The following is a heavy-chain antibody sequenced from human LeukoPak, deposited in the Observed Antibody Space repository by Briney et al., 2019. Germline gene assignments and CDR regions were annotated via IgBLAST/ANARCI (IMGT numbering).Heavy chain of an antibody. CDR3: ARFSSSSWHDKYYFDY. CDR1: GYTFTSYG. CDR2: ISAYNGNT. Sequence: GASVKVSCKASGYTFTSYGISWVRQAPGQGLEWMGWISAYNGNTNYAQKLQGRVTMTTDTSTSTAYMELRSLRSDDTAVYYCARFSSSSWHDKYYFDYWGQGTLVTVSS. V-gene: IGHV1-18*01. D-gene: IGHD6-13*01. J-gene: IGHJ4*02.